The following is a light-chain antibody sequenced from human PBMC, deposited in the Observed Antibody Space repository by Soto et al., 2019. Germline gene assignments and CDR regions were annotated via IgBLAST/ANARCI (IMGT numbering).Light chain of an antibody. CDR2: DVS. CDR3: SSYTSSSTRV. J-gene: IGLJ1*01. Sequence: VLTQPASVSGSPGQSITISCTGTSSDVGGYNYVSWYQQHPGKAPKLMIYDVSNRPSGVSNRFSGSKSGNTASLTISGLQAEDEADYYCSSYTSSSTRVFGTGTKVNVI. CDR1: SSDVGGYNY. V-gene: IGLV2-14*01.